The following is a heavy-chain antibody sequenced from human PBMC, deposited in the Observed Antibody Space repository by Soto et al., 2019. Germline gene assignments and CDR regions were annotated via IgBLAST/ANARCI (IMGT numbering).Heavy chain of an antibody. V-gene: IGHV4-34*01. D-gene: IGHD3-3*01. J-gene: IGHJ6*03. CDR2: INHSGST. Sequence: PSETLSLTCAFYGGSFSGYYWSLIRQPPGKGLEWIGEINHSGSTNYNPSLKSRVTISVDTSKNQFSLKLSSVTAADTAVYYCARGLRFLDYYMDVWGKGTTVTVSS. CDR3: ARGLRFLDYYMDV. CDR1: GGSFSGYY.